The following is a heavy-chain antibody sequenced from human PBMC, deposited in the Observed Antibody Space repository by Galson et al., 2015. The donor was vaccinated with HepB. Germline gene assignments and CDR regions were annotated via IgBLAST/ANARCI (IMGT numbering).Heavy chain of an antibody. CDR3: AAAHDSSGYVYYYYGMDV. CDR2: IVVGSGNT. CDR1: GFTFTSSA. V-gene: IGHV1-58*01. J-gene: IGHJ6*02. D-gene: IGHD3-22*01. Sequence: SVKVSCKASGFTFTSSAVQWVRQARVQRLEWIGWIVVGSGNTNYAQKFQERVTITRDMSTSIAYMELSSLRSEDTAVYYCAAAHDSSGYVYYYYGMDVWGQGTTVTVSS.